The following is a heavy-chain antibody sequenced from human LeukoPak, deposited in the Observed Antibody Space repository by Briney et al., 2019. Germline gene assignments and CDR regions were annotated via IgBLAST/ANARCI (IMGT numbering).Heavy chain of an antibody. CDR3: ARMFRYCSSTSCLPYFDY. V-gene: IGHV1-2*02. CDR1: GYTFTGYY. CDR2: INPNSGGT. D-gene: IGHD2-2*01. J-gene: IGHJ4*02. Sequence: ASVKVSCKASGYTFTGYYMHWVRQAHGQGLEWMGWINPNSGGTNYAQKFQGRVTMTRDTSISTAYMELSRLRSDDTAVYYCARMFRYCSSTSCLPYFDYWGQGTLVTVSS.